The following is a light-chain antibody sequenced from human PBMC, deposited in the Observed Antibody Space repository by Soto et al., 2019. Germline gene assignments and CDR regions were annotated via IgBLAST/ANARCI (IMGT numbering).Light chain of an antibody. CDR1: GSDVGGYNY. V-gene: IGLV2-8*01. Sequence: QSALTQPPSASGSPGQSVTISCTGTGSDVGGYNYVAWYQQHPGKVPKLMIYEVSKRPSGVPARFSGSKSGNTASLTVSGLQAEDEADYYRSSYAGSNNVIFGGGTKLTVL. CDR2: EVS. J-gene: IGLJ2*01. CDR3: SSYAGSNNVI.